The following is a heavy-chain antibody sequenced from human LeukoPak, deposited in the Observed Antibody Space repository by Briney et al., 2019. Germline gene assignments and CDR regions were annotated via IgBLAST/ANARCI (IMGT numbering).Heavy chain of an antibody. CDR1: GFSFSSYA. CDR3: AKGFYEHYGMDV. CDR2: ISGSGGST. J-gene: IGHJ6*02. D-gene: IGHD5-12*01. V-gene: IGHV3-23*01. Sequence: GGSLRLSCAASGFSFSSYAMSWVRQAPGKGLEWVSAISGSGGSTYYADSVKGRFTISRDNSKNTLYLQMNSLRAEDTAVYYCAKGFYEHYGMDVWGQGTTVTVSS.